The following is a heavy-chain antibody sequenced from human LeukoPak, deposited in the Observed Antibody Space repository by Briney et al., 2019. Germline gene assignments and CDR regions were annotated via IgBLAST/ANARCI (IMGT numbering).Heavy chain of an antibody. CDR1: GFTFSSYA. V-gene: IGHV3-30*04. Sequence: GGSLRLSCAASGFTFSSYAMHLVRQAPAKGLEWVAIISYDGSNKYYADSVKGRFTISRDNSKNTPYLQMNSLRAEDTAVYYCARGGITVTSSLDYWGQGTLVTVSS. J-gene: IGHJ4*02. D-gene: IGHD4-17*01. CDR3: ARGGITVTSSLDY. CDR2: ISYDGSNK.